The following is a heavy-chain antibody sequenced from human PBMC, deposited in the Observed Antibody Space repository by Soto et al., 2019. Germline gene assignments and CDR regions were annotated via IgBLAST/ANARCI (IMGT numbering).Heavy chain of an antibody. Sequence: PSETLSLTCTVSGGSISSGGYYWSWIRQHPGKGLEWIGYIYYSGSTYYNPSLKSRVTISVDTSKNQFSLKLSSVTAADTAVYYCARVVTIFGVVIRYYYYMDVWGKGTTVTVSS. CDR2: IYYSGST. CDR1: GGSISSGGYY. V-gene: IGHV4-31*03. D-gene: IGHD3-3*01. J-gene: IGHJ6*03. CDR3: ARVVTIFGVVIRYYYYMDV.